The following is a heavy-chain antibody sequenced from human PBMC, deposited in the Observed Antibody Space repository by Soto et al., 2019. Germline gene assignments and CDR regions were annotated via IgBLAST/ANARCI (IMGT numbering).Heavy chain of an antibody. CDR2: ISGSVGTI. V-gene: IGHV3-11*01. CDR1: GFTFSDYY. D-gene: IGHD3-22*01. Sequence: QVQLVESGGGLVKPGGSLRLSCAASGFTFSDYYMSWIRQAPGKGLEWVSYISGSVGTIHYADSVKGRFTISRDNAKNSLYLQMNSLRAEDTAVYYCARDGDYSESSGYFLREAFDIWGQGTMVTVSS. CDR3: ARDGDYSESSGYFLREAFDI. J-gene: IGHJ3*02.